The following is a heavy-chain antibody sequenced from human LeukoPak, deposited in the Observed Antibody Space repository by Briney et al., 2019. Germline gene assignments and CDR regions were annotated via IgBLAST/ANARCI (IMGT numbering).Heavy chain of an antibody. Sequence: GGSLRLSCAASGFTFSDYYVSWIRQAPGKGLEWVSYISSSSSYTNYADSVKGRFTISRDNAKNSLYLQMNSLRAEDTAVYYCARDERGYCSSTSCNNWFDPWGQGTLVTVSS. CDR1: GFTFSDYY. D-gene: IGHD2-2*01. V-gene: IGHV3-11*06. J-gene: IGHJ5*02. CDR3: ARDERGYCSSTSCNNWFDP. CDR2: ISSSSSYT.